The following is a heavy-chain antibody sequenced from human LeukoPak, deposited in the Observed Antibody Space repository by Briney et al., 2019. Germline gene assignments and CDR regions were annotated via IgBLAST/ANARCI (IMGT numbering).Heavy chain of an antibody. D-gene: IGHD5-24*01. V-gene: IGHV3-74*01. J-gene: IGHJ3*02. CDR2: INSDGSST. CDR3: AREGRRDGYNYHAFDI. Sequence: GGSLRLSCAASGFTFSTYWMHWVRQAPGTGLVWVSLINSDGSSTNYADSVKGRFTISRDNAKNTLYLQMNSLRVEDTAVYYCAREGRRDGYNYHAFDIWGQGTMVTVSS. CDR1: GFTFSTYW.